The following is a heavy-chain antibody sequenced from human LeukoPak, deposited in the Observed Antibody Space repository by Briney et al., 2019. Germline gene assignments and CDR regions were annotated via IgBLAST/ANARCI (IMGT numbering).Heavy chain of an antibody. V-gene: IGHV3-21*01. D-gene: IGHD6-13*01. Sequence: GGSLRLSCAASGFTFSSYWMSWVRQAPGKGLEWVSSISSSRSYLYYADSVKGRFTISRDNAKNSLYLQMNSLRAEDTAVYYCARDHSSSRHRAFDIWGQGTMVTVSS. J-gene: IGHJ3*02. CDR1: GFTFSSYW. CDR2: ISSSRSYL. CDR3: ARDHSSSRHRAFDI.